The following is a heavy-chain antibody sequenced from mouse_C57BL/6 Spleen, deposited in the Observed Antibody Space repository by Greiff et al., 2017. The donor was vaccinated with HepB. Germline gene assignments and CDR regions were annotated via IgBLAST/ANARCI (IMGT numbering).Heavy chain of an antibody. CDR2: IRNKANNHAT. J-gene: IGHJ2*01. CDR3: TSYYDYEGGYFDY. Sequence: EVKVEESGGGLVQPGGSMKLSCAASGFTFSDAWMDWVRQSPEKGLEWVAEIRNKANNHATYYAESVKGRFTISRDDSKSSVYLQMNSLRAEDTGIYYCTSYYDYEGGYFDYWGQGTTLTVSS. CDR1: GFTFSDAW. D-gene: IGHD2-4*01. V-gene: IGHV6-6*01.